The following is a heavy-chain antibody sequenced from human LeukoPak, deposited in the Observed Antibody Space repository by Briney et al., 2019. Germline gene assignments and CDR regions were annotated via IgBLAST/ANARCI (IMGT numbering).Heavy chain of an antibody. Sequence: SETLSLTCTVSGGSISSSSNYWGWIRQPPGKGLEWIGSIYYSGSTYYNPSLKSRVTISLDTSKNQFSLKLNSVTAADTAVYYCAREGAAPMYYYYMDVWGKGTTVTVSS. CDR1: GGSISSSSNY. J-gene: IGHJ6*03. CDR3: AREGAAPMYYYYMDV. V-gene: IGHV4-39*07. CDR2: IYYSGST. D-gene: IGHD2-2*01.